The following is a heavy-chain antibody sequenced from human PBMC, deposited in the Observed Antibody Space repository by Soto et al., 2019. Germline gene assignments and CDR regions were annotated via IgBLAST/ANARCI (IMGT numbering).Heavy chain of an antibody. D-gene: IGHD4-4*01. V-gene: IGHV4-61*01. CDR1: GGSVSSGSYY. Sequence: PSETLSLTCSVSGGSVSSGSYYCSWIRQPPGKGLEWIGYISYSGSTKYNSSHKNRFTISLDTSQNLFSLKLRFVTAADTAIYYCARDQGVTRDLYYYHMDVWGQGTMVTVSS. CDR2: ISYSGST. J-gene: IGHJ6*02. CDR3: ARDQGVTRDLYYYHMDV.